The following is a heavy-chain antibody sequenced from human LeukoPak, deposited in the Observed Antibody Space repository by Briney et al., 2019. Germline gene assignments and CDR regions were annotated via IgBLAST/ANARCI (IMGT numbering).Heavy chain of an antibody. CDR1: GFTFSSYE. D-gene: IGHD3-10*01. J-gene: IGHJ4*02. Sequence: GGSLRLSCAASGFTFSSYEMNWVRQAPGKGLEWVSYISSTGSNRYYADSVKGRFTISRDNAKNSVYLQMNSLRAEDTAVYYFARRGRAFVIDFNSGARENRATVP. CDR3: ARRGRAFVIDFNS. V-gene: IGHV3-48*03. CDR2: ISSTGSNR.